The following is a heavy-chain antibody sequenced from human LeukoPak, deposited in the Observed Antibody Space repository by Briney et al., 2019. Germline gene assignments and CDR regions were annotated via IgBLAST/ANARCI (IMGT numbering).Heavy chain of an antibody. CDR2: ISGTSSTM. CDR3: ARGRDSYQTFDF. D-gene: IGHD2-21*02. V-gene: IGHV3-48*04. CDR1: GFTFSSYS. J-gene: IGHJ4*02. Sequence: GGSLRLSCAASGFTFSSYSMNWVRQAPGKGLDWVSYISGTSSTMHYADSVKGRFTISRDNAKNSLYLQMNSLRAEDTAVYYCARGRDSYQTFDFWGQGTLVTVSS.